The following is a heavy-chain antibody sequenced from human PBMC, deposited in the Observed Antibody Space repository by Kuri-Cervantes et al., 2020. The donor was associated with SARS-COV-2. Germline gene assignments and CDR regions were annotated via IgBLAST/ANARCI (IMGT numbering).Heavy chain of an antibody. CDR2: INWNGGST. CDR1: GFIFDDYG. Sequence: GESLKISCAASGFIFDDYGMSWVRQAPGKGLEWVSGINWNGGSTGYADSVKGRFTISRDNAKNSLYLQMNSLRVEDTAVYYCARANFRRRITMIVVAVTYGMDVWGQGTTVTVSS. D-gene: IGHD3-22*01. J-gene: IGHJ6*02. CDR3: ARANFRRRITMIVVAVTYGMDV. V-gene: IGHV3-20*04.